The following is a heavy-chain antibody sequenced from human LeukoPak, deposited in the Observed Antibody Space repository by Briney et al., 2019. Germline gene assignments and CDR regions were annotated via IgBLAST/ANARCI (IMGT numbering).Heavy chain of an antibody. CDR3: AKDQWELHPVLFDY. V-gene: IGHV3-23*01. D-gene: IGHD1-26*01. Sequence: GGSLRLSCAASGFTFSSYAMSWVRQAPGKGLEWVSAISGRGGTTYYADSVKGRFTISRDNSKNTLYLQMNSLRAEDTAVYYCAKDQWELHPVLFDYWGQGTLVTVSS. CDR2: ISGRGGTT. CDR1: GFTFSSYA. J-gene: IGHJ4*02.